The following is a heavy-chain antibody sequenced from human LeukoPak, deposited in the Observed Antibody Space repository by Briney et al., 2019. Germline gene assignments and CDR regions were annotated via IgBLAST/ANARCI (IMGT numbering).Heavy chain of an antibody. CDR3: ARDYRIAVAGYYFDY. CDR1: GYTFTSYY. V-gene: IGHV1-46*01. J-gene: IGHJ4*02. D-gene: IGHD6-19*01. Sequence: ASVKVSCKASGYTFTSYYMHWVRQAPGQGLEWMGIINPSGGRTSYAQKFHGRVTMTRDMSTSTVYMELSSLRSEDTAVYYCARDYRIAVAGYYFDYWGQGTLVTVSS. CDR2: INPSGGRT.